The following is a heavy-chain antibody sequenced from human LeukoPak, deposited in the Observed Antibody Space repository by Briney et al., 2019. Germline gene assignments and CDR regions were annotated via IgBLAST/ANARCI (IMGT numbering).Heavy chain of an antibody. Sequence: ASVKVSCKASGYTFTSYGISWVRQAPGQGLEWMGWISAYNGSTNYAQKLQGRVTMTTDTSTSTAYMELRSLRSDDTAVYYCARDRRGYDPFDYWGQGTLVTVSS. D-gene: IGHD5-12*01. J-gene: IGHJ4*02. CDR1: GYTFTSYG. V-gene: IGHV1-18*01. CDR2: ISAYNGST. CDR3: ARDRRGYDPFDY.